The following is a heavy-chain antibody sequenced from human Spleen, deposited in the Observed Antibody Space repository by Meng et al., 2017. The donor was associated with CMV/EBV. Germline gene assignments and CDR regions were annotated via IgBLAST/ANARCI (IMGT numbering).Heavy chain of an antibody. V-gene: IGHV4-39*01. Sequence: HLPLQGSGPGLVKPPETLSLTCTVSGGPINSSSYYWGWIRQPPGKGLEWIGSIYYSGRTYYNPSLKSRVTISVDTSKNQFSLKLSSVTAADTAVYYCARPIAAAGWFDPWGQGTLVTVSS. J-gene: IGHJ5*02. CDR1: GGPINSSSYY. CDR3: ARPIAAAGWFDP. CDR2: IYYSGRT. D-gene: IGHD6-13*01.